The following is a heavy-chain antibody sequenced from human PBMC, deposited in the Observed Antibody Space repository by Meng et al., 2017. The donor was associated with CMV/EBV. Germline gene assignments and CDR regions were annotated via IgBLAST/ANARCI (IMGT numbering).Heavy chain of an antibody. V-gene: IGHV4-34*01. CDR3: ARDRTTGAFDI. CDR2: INHSGST. J-gene: IGHJ3*02. CDR1: GGSFSGYY. D-gene: IGHD2/OR15-2a*01. Sequence: SETLSLTCAVYGGSFSGYYWSGIRQPPGKGLEWIGEINHSGSTNYNPSLKRRVTISVDTSKNQFSLKQSSVTAADPAVYYCARDRTTGAFDIWGQGTMVTVSS.